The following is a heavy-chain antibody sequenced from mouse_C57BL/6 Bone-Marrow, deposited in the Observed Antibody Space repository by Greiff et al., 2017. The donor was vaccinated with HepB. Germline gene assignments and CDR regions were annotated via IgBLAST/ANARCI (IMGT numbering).Heavy chain of an antibody. D-gene: IGHD3-3*01. CDR2: IHPNSGST. CDR3: ARDTARGWFAY. Sequence: QVQLQQPGAELVKPGASVKLSCKASGYTFTSYWMHWVKQRPGQGLEWIGMIHPNSGSTNYNEKFKSKATLTVDKSSSTAYMQLSSLTSEDSAVYYCARDTARGWFAYWGQGTLVTVSA. J-gene: IGHJ3*01. CDR1: GYTFTSYW. V-gene: IGHV1-64*01.